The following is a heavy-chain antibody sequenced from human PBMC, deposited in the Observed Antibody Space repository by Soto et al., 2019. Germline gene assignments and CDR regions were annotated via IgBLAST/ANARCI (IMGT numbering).Heavy chain of an antibody. CDR2: ISSSSSTI. V-gene: IGHV3-48*01. CDR1: GFTFSSYS. J-gene: IGHJ3*02. CDR3: ARVEYSGYDFSITDAFDI. Sequence: GGSLRLSCAASGFTFSSYSMNWVRQAPGKGLEWVSYISSSSSTIYYADSVKGRFTISRDNAKNSLYLQMNSLRAEDTAVYYCARVEYSGYDFSITDAFDIWGQGTMVTVSS. D-gene: IGHD5-12*01.